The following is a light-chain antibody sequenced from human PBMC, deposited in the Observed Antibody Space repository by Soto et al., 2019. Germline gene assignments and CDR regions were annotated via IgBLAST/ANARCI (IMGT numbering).Light chain of an antibody. CDR3: QQYSAYLLS. V-gene: IGKV3-20*01. CDR2: GAS. J-gene: IGKJ4*01. Sequence: EIVLTQSPGTLSLSPGERATLSCRASQPIISNFLAWYQQKPGQAPILLIYGASTRAPATPDRFRGSGSGTDFTLTTNRREPEDFVLDYCQQYSAYLLSFGGGTKLDIK. CDR1: QPIISNF.